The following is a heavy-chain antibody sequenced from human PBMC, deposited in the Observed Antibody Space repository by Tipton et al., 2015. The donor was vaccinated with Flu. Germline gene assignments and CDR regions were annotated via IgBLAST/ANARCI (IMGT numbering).Heavy chain of an antibody. CDR3: ARGNLGGAFDT. V-gene: IGHV4-59*07. Sequence: TLSLTCIVSGDYISDYYWNWIRQSPGGGLEWLGYIHHTGKTNQNPSLKSRLTVSVDTSRNQFSLTLNSVTAADTAVYFCARGNLGGAFDTWGQGTMVTVSS. D-gene: IGHD1-26*01. J-gene: IGHJ3*02. CDR2: IHHTGKT. CDR1: GDYISDYY.